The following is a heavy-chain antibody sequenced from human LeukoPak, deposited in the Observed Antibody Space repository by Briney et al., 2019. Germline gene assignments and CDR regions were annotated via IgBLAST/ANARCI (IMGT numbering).Heavy chain of an antibody. D-gene: IGHD3-10*01. CDR1: GGSISSYY. J-gene: IGHJ4*02. Sequence: SETLSLTCTVSGGSISSYYWSWIRQPPGKGLEWIGYIYYSGSTNYNPSLKSRITISVDTSKDQFSLRLSSVTAADTAVYYCARLVYYGSGSYYFFDYWGQGTLVTVSS. V-gene: IGHV4-59*08. CDR2: IYYSGST. CDR3: ARLVYYGSGSYYFFDY.